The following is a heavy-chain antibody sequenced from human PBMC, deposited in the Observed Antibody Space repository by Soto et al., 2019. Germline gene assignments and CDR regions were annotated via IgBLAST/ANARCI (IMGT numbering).Heavy chain of an antibody. D-gene: IGHD2-15*01. CDR3: AREVVVAATLNFDY. Sequence: ASVKVSCKASGYTLTGYHINWVRQAPGQGLEWMGGIIPIFGTANYAQKFQGRVTITADESTSTAYMELSSLRSEDTAVYYCAREVVVAATLNFDYWGQGTLVTVSS. CDR2: IIPIFGTA. V-gene: IGHV1-69*13. J-gene: IGHJ4*02. CDR1: GYTLTGYH.